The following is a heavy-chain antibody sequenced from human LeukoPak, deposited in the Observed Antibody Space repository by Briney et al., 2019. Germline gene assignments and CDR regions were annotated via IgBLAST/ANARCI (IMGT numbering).Heavy chain of an antibody. V-gene: IGHV4-38-2*02. CDR2: IYHSGST. Sequence: SETLSLTCTVSGYSISSGYYWGWIRQPPGKGLEWIGSIYHSGSTYYNPSLKSRVTISVDTSKNQFSLKLSSVTAADTAVYYCARVVGYYGSGSYYNYFDYWGQGTLVTVSS. J-gene: IGHJ4*02. D-gene: IGHD3-10*01. CDR1: GYSISSGYY. CDR3: ARVVGYYGSGSYYNYFDY.